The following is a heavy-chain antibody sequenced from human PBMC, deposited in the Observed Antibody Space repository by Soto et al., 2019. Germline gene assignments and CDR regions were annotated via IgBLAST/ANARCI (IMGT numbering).Heavy chain of an antibody. J-gene: IGHJ4*02. V-gene: IGHV3-23*01. CDR2: ISGSGGGT. CDR1: GFTFASYA. Sequence: EVQLLESGGGLVQPGGSLRLSCAASGFTFASYAMSWVRQAPGKGLEWVSSISGSGGGTYYADSVRGRFTISRDNSKNPLKLQMNSLRVEDTAVYYCAKMGDSSGYDFFVYWGQGTLVTVSS. D-gene: IGHD3-22*01. CDR3: AKMGDSSGYDFFVY.